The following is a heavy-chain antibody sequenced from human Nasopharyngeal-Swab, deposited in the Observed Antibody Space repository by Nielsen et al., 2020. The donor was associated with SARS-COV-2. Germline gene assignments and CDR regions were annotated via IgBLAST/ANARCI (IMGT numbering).Heavy chain of an antibody. Sequence: GGSLRLSCAASGFTFSSYSMNWVRQAPGKGLEWVSSISSSSSYIYYADSVKGRFTISRDNAKNSPYLQMNSLRAEDTAVYYCARYIIAARPLYYYYGMDVWGQGTTVTVSS. CDR2: ISSSSSYI. CDR3: ARYIIAARPLYYYYGMDV. CDR1: GFTFSSYS. J-gene: IGHJ6*02. D-gene: IGHD6-6*01. V-gene: IGHV3-21*01.